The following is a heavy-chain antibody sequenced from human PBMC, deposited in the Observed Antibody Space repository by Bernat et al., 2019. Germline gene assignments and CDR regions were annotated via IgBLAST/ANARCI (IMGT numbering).Heavy chain of an antibody. CDR1: GFTFSGSA. D-gene: IGHD1-20*01. Sequence: EVQLVESGGGLVQPGGSLKLSCAASGFTFSGSAMHWVRQASGKGLEWVGRIRSKAKSYATAYAASVKGRFTISRDDSKNTAYLQTNSLKTEDTAVYYCTRGITGTTPYFDYWGQGTLVTVSS. CDR3: TRGITGTTPYFDY. V-gene: IGHV3-73*02. CDR2: IRSKAKSYAT. J-gene: IGHJ4*02.